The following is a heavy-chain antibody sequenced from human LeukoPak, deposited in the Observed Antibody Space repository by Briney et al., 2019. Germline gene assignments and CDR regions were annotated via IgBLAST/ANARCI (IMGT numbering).Heavy chain of an antibody. D-gene: IGHD1-1*01. CDR3: ARDRAGTTWYFDL. J-gene: IGHJ2*01. V-gene: IGHV1-18*04. Sequence: ASVKVSCKASGYTFTSYGISWVRQAPGQGLEWMGWISAYSGNTNYAQKLQGRVTMTADTSTSTAYMELRSLRSDDTAVYYCARDRAGTTWYFDLWGRGTLVTVSS. CDR2: ISAYSGNT. CDR1: GYTFTSYG.